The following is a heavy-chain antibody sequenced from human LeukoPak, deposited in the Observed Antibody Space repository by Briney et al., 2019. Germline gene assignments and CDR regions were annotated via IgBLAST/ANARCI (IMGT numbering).Heavy chain of an antibody. CDR2: IDWDDDK. V-gene: IGHV2-70*11. Sequence: SGPTLVNPTQTLTLTCTFSGFSLSTSGMCVSWIRQPPGKALEWLARIDWDDDKYYSTSQKTRLTISKDTSKNQVVLTMTNMDPVDTATYYCARIRRSSSWYYFDYWGQGTLVTVSS. CDR1: GFSLSTSGMC. D-gene: IGHD6-13*01. CDR3: ARIRRSSSWYYFDY. J-gene: IGHJ4*02.